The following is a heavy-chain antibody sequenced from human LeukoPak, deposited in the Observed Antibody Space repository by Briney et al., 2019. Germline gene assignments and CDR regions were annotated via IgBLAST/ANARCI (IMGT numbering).Heavy chain of an antibody. D-gene: IGHD5-18*01. V-gene: IGHV3-48*02. J-gene: IGHJ4*02. CDR1: GFTLSIYT. CDR2: MSTSGSI. Sequence: GGSLRLSCAASGFTLSIYTMNWVRHAPGKGLEWVSYMSTSGSISYADSVKGRFTISRDNAKSSLYLQMNSLRDEDTAVYYCARMIDYNYGYAFDYWGQGTLVTVSS. CDR3: ARMIDYNYGYAFDY.